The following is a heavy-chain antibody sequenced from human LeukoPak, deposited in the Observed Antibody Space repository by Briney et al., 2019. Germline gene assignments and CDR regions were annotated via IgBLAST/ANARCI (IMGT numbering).Heavy chain of an antibody. J-gene: IGHJ4*02. CDR2: IYTSGSA. CDR1: GGSISSRSYY. CDR3: ARATRYYYDSSGYPYYFDY. D-gene: IGHD3-22*01. V-gene: IGHV4-61*02. Sequence: SQTLSLTCTVSGGSISSRSYYWSWIRQPAGKGLEWIGRIYTSGSANYNPSLKSRVTISLDTSKNQFSLRLSSVTAADTAVYYCARATRYYYDSSGYPYYFDYWGQGTLVTVSS.